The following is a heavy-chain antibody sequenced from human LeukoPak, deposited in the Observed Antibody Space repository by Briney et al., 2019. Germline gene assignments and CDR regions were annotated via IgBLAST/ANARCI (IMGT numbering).Heavy chain of an antibody. CDR2: ISSSSYI. CDR3: AKSIEGSGSYYNSYFDY. Sequence: NSEGSLRLSCAASGFTFSSYSMNWVRQAPGKGLEWVSSISSSSYIYYADSVKGRFTISRDNAKNSLYLQMNSLRPEDTAFYYCAKSIEGSGSYYNSYFDYWGQGTLVTVSS. V-gene: IGHV3-21*04. J-gene: IGHJ4*02. CDR1: GFTFSSYS. D-gene: IGHD3-10*01.